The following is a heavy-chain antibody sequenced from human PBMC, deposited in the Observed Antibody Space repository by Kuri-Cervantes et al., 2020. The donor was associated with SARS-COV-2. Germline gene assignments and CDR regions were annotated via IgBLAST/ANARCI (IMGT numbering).Heavy chain of an antibody. CDR2: IYYSGST. CDR1: GGSISSYY. V-gene: IGHV4-59*12. D-gene: IGHD6-13*01. Sequence: SETLSLTCTVSGGSISSYYWSWIRQPPGKGLEWIGYIYYSGSTNYNPPLKSRVTISVDKSTNQFSLKLSSVTAADTAVYYCARDDSSNDAFDIWGQGRMVTVSS. J-gene: IGHJ3*02. CDR3: ARDDSSNDAFDI.